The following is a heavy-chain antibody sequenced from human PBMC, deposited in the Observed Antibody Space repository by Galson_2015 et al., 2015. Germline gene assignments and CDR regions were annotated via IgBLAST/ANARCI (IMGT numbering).Heavy chain of an antibody. J-gene: IGHJ4*02. V-gene: IGHV1-2*06. CDR2: INPNSGAT. D-gene: IGHD4-11*01. CDR1: GYMFNVYY. CDR3: ARAAYGNNPTSIDY. Sequence: SVKVSCKASGYMFNVYYIHWVRQAPGQGLEWMGRINPNSGATDYAQMFQGRVTMTRDTSSSTTYMELSSLASDDTAVFYCARAAYGNNPTSIDYWGQGTLVTVSS.